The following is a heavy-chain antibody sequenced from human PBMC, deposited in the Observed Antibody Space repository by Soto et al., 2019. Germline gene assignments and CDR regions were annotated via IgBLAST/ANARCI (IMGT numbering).Heavy chain of an antibody. CDR1: GDSVTNNNW. J-gene: IGHJ4*02. CDR3: VRGVYMSRGFYFDN. Sequence: QVRLQESGPGLVKPSGTLSLNCTVSGDSVTNNNWWSWVRQSPGKGLEWIGEIYHSGSTSYSASLKSRATISIDKSTNQFSLTLTSVTAADTALYFCVRGVYMSRGFYFDNWGQGTVVTVSS. CDR2: IYHSGST. D-gene: IGHD3-10*01. V-gene: IGHV4-4*02.